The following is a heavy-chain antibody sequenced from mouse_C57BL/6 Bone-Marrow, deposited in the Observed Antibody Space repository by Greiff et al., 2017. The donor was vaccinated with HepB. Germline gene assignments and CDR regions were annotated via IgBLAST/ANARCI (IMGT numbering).Heavy chain of an antibody. Sequence: VQLQQSGAELARPGASVKLSCKASGYTFTSYGISWVKQRTGQGLEWIGEIYPRSGNTYYNEKFKGKATLTADKSSSTAYMELRSLTSEDSAVDFCARSTLGYAMDDWGQGTSVTVSS. CDR1: GYTFTSYG. D-gene: IGHD2-1*01. CDR3: ARSTLGYAMDD. J-gene: IGHJ4*01. CDR2: IYPRSGNT. V-gene: IGHV1-81*01.